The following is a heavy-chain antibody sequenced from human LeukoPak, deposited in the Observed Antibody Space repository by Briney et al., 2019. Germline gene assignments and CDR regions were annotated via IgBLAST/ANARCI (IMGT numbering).Heavy chain of an antibody. V-gene: IGHV3-23*01. CDR2: VTGSGIST. CDR3: ARVGVGTVAGNYFDD. Sequence: PGGSLRLSCAASGFTFSSYAMSWVRQAPGKGLEWVSSVTGSGISTYHADSVKGRFTISRDNSKNTLYLQMNSLRAEDTAVYYCARVGVGTVAGNYFDDWGQGTLVTVSS. D-gene: IGHD6-19*01. CDR1: GFTFSSYA. J-gene: IGHJ4*02.